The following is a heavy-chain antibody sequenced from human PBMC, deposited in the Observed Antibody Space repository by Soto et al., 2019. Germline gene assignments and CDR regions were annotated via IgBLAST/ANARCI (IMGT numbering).Heavy chain of an antibody. CDR1: GFTFSSYG. J-gene: IGHJ6*02. D-gene: IGHD3-9*01. V-gene: IGHV3-30*18. CDR2: ISYDGSNK. CDR3: AKEGQYYDILTGYRSYYGMDV. Sequence: QVQLVESGGGVVQPGRSLRLSCAASGFTFSSYGMHWVRQAPGKGLEWVAVISYDGSNKYYADSVKGRFTISRDNSKNTLYQQMNSLRVEDTAVYYCAKEGQYYDILTGYRSYYGMDVWGQGTTVTVSS.